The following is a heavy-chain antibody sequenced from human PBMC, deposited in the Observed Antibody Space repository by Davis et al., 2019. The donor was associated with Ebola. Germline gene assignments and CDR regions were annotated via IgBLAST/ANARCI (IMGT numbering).Heavy chain of an antibody. CDR3: ARGDNYVWWTDP. V-gene: IGHV4-31*03. CDR1: GGSISSGGYY. J-gene: IGHJ5*02. CDR2: IYYSGST. Sequence: MPSETLSLTCTVSGGSISSGGYYWSWIRQHPGKGLEWIGYIYYSGSTNYNPSLKSRVTISVDTSKNQFSLKLSSVTAADTAVYYCARGDNYVWWTDPWGQGTLVTVSS. D-gene: IGHD2-8*02.